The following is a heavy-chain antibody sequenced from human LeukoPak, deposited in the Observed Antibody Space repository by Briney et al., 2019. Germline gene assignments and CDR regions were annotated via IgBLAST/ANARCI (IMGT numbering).Heavy chain of an antibody. CDR1: GFTFSSYS. CDR3: ARVGIFYYYYYYGMDV. CDR2: ISSSSSTI. J-gene: IGHJ6*02. D-gene: IGHD7-27*01. V-gene: IGHV3-48*01. Sequence: GGSLRLSCAASGFTFSSYSMNWVRQAPGKGLEWVSYISSSSSTIYYADSVKGRFTISRDNSKNTLYLQMNSLRAEDTAVYYCARVGIFYYYYYYGMDVWGQGTTVTVSS.